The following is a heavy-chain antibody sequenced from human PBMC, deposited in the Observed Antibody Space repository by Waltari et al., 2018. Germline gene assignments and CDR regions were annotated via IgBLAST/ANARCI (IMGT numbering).Heavy chain of an antibody. J-gene: IGHJ4*02. Sequence: QVQLVESGGGVVQPVRSLRLSCAASGFTFSSYAMHWVRQAPGKGLEWVAVISYDGSNKYYADSVKGRFTISRDNSKNTLYLQMNSLRAEDTAVYYCAREPIYSSSWYYFDYWGQGTLVTVSS. CDR3: AREPIYSSSWYYFDY. V-gene: IGHV3-30-3*01. D-gene: IGHD6-13*01. CDR1: GFTFSSYA. CDR2: ISYDGSNK.